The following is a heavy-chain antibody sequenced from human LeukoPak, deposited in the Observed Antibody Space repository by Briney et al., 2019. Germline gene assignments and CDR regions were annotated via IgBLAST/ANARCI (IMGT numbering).Heavy chain of an antibody. V-gene: IGHV3-23*01. CDR2: ISDSAGAT. CDR1: GFSFSNCA. CDR3: AKEEDYDFWSGPKYY. D-gene: IGHD3-3*01. Sequence: GGSLRLSCAASGFSFSNCAMTWVRQAPGKGLEWVSSISDSAGATYYADSVRGRFTISRDNSGSTLYLQMNSLRAEDTAVYYCAKEEDYDFWSGPKYYWGQGTLVTVSS. J-gene: IGHJ4*02.